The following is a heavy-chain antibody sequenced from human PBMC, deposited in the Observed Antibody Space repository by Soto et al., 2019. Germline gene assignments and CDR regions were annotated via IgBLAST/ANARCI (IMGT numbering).Heavy chain of an antibody. Sequence: GGSLRLSCAASGFTFRSFTMNWVRQAPGKGLEWVSTISSNSAYIYYTDALRGRFTISRDNAKNSLHLQMNSLRAEDTAVYYCTRDASRDRSARGWFDPWGPGTLVTVSS. V-gene: IGHV3-21*01. CDR2: ISSNSAYI. CDR1: GFTFRSFT. J-gene: IGHJ5*02. CDR3: TRDASRDRSARGWFDP. D-gene: IGHD3-10*01.